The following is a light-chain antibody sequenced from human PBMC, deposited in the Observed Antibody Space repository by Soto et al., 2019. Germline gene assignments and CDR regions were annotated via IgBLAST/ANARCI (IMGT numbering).Light chain of an antibody. CDR1: KLGDKY. J-gene: IGLJ2*01. CDR2: EDT. Sequence: SYELTQPPSVSVSPGQTASITCSGDKLGDKYASWYQQRPGQSPVLVIYEDTKRPSGIPERFSGSKSGKTATLTISRTQAVDEADYYCQAWDTSTVIFGGGTKLTVL. V-gene: IGLV3-1*01. CDR3: QAWDTSTVI.